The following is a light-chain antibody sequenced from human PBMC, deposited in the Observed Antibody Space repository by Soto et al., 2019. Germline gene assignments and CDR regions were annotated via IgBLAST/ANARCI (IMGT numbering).Light chain of an antibody. Sequence: QSALTQPASMSGSPGQSITISCTGTSSDIGTYKYVSWYQQHPGNAPKLMIYEVSHRPSGVSSRFSGSKSGNTASLTISGLQAEDEGDYYCGCYTSISTYVFGTGTKLTVL. J-gene: IGLJ1*01. CDR2: EVS. CDR1: SSDIGTYKY. V-gene: IGLV2-14*01. CDR3: GCYTSISTYV.